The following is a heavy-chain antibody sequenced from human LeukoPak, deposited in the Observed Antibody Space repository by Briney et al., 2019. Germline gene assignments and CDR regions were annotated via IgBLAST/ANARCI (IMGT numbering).Heavy chain of an antibody. V-gene: IGHV4-39*07. CDR3: ARGGLRGYNLRRVHPIDY. CDR1: GGSISSSSYY. Sequence: MSSETLSLTCTVSGGSISSSSYYWGWIRQPPGKGLEWIGEINHSGSTNYNPSLKSRVTISVDTSKNQFSLKLSSVTAADTAVYYCARGGLRGYNLRRVHPIDYWGQGTLVTVSS. J-gene: IGHJ4*02. CDR2: INHSGST. D-gene: IGHD5-24*01.